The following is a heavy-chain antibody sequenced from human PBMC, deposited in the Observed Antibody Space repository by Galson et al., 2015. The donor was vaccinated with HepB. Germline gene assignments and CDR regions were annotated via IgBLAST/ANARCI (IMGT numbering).Heavy chain of an antibody. CDR1: GYTFTSYG. D-gene: IGHD3-22*01. V-gene: IGHV1-18*01. Sequence: QSGAEVKKPGASVKVSCKASGYTFTSYGISWVRQAPGQGLEWMGWISAYNGNTNYAQKLQGRVTMTTDTSTSTAYMELRSLRSDDTAVYYCARDYPNYYDSSGYLWGSGAFDIWGQGTMVTVSS. J-gene: IGHJ3*02. CDR3: ARDYPNYYDSSGYLWGSGAFDI. CDR2: ISAYNGNT.